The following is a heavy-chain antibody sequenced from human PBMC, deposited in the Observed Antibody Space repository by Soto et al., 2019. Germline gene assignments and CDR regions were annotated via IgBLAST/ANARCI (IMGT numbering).Heavy chain of an antibody. Sequence: GGSLRLSCAASGFTVSSNYMSWVRQAPGKGLVWVSVIYSGGSTYYADSVKGRFTISRDNSKNTLYLQMNSLRAEDTALYYCARDRVESGYPEYFQHWGQGTLVTVSS. CDR3: ARDRVESGYPEYFQH. V-gene: IGHV3-53*01. D-gene: IGHD3-22*01. CDR1: GFTVSSNY. J-gene: IGHJ1*01. CDR2: IYSGGST.